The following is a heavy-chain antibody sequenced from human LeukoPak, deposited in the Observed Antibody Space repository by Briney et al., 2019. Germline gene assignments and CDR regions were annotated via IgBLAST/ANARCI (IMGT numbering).Heavy chain of an antibody. CDR2: ISYNGTT. CDR3: DRLLTDSGNYYHGAFDI. CDR1: GGSISGAYYY. V-gene: IGHV4-31*03. J-gene: IGHJ3*02. Sequence: SETLSLTCTVSGGSISGAYYYWSWIRQHPGRGLEWIGYISYNGTTYSSPSLKSRITISADASKSQFSLKLSSVTAADTAVYARDRLLTDSGNYYHGAFDIWGPGTMVTVSS. D-gene: IGHD1-26*01.